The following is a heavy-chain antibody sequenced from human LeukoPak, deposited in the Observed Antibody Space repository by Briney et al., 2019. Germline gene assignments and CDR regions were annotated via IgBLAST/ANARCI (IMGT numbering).Heavy chain of an antibody. CDR2: IFYSGRT. Sequence: SETLSLTCTVSGGSISSSTYYWGWIRQPPGKGLEWIGSIFYSGRTYYNPSLKSRVTMSVDTSKNQFSLRLSSVNAADTAVYYCARVGELLAGHDAFDIWGQGTMVTVSS. CDR3: ARVGELLAGHDAFDI. CDR1: GGSISSSTYY. D-gene: IGHD1-26*01. J-gene: IGHJ3*02. V-gene: IGHV4-39*07.